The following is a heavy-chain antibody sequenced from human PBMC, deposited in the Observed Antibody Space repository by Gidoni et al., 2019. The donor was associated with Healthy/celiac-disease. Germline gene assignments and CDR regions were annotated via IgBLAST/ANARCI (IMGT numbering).Heavy chain of an antibody. V-gene: IGHV3-9*01. CDR2: ISWNSGSI. J-gene: IGHJ4*02. CDR1: GFTFDDYA. D-gene: IGHD1-26*01. Sequence: EVQLVESGGGLVQPGRSLRLSCAASGFTFDDYAMHWVRQAPGKGLEWVSGISWNSGSIGYADSVKGRFTISRDNAKNSLYLQMNSLRAEDTALYYCAKDIAGGATPVFDYWGQGSLVTVSS. CDR3: AKDIAGGATPVFDY.